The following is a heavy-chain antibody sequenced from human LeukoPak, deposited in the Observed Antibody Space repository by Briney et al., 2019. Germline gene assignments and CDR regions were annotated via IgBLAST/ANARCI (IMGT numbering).Heavy chain of an antibody. CDR2: IYYSGST. J-gene: IGHJ4*02. Sequence: SQTLSLTCTVSGVSVSSGSYYWSWIRQPPGKGLEWIGYIYYSGSTNYNPSLKSRVTISVDTSKNQFSLKLSSVTAADTAVYYCARSARAGGTYYFDYWGQGTLVTVSS. CDR3: ARSARAGGTYYFDY. V-gene: IGHV4-61*01. D-gene: IGHD6-13*01. CDR1: GVSVSSGSYY.